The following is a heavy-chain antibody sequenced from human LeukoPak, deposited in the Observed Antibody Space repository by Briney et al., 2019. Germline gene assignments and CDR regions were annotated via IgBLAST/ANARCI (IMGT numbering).Heavy chain of an antibody. Sequence: GGSLRLSCAASGFTFSSYGMHWVRQAPGKGLERVAVIWYDGSNKYYADSVKGRFTIPRDNSKNTLYLQMNSLRAEDTAVYYCASCYYDSSGYYYALLSNWGQGTLVTVSS. V-gene: IGHV3-33*01. D-gene: IGHD3-22*01. CDR1: GFTFSSYG. CDR2: IWYDGSNK. J-gene: IGHJ4*02. CDR3: ASCYYDSSGYYYALLSN.